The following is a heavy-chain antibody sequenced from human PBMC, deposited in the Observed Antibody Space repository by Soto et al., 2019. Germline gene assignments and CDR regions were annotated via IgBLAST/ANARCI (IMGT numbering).Heavy chain of an antibody. Sequence: SETLSLTCAVYGGSFSGYYWSWIRQPPGKGLEWIGEINHSGSTNYNPSLKSRVTISVDTSKNQFSLKLSSLTAADTALYSCARPAPSCSGGSCYSVDYYYYMDVWGKGTTVTVSS. CDR2: INHSGST. CDR3: ARPAPSCSGGSCYSVDYYYYMDV. CDR1: GGSFSGYY. V-gene: IGHV4-34*01. J-gene: IGHJ6*03. D-gene: IGHD2-15*01.